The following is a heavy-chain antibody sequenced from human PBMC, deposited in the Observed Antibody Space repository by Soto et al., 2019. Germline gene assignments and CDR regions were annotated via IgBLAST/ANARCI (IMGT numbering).Heavy chain of an antibody. Sequence: EVQLLESGGGLVQPGGTLRLSCAASGFVFSVYTMNWVRQVPGKGLQWVSGLFGSGGGIQYAASVRGRFTVSRDNSKNTLYLHMDSLRDEDTAGYYCGKDLIAHSGVCGTFALWGQGTEVTVSS. CDR3: GKDLIAHSGVCGTFAL. J-gene: IGHJ3*01. CDR2: LFGSGGGI. D-gene: IGHD2-8*02. CDR1: GFVFSVYT. V-gene: IGHV3-23*01.